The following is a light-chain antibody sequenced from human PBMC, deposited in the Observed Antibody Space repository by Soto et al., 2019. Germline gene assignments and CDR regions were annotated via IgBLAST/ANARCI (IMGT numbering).Light chain of an antibody. Sequence: GDRVTITCRASQDISRLLAWYQHKPGKAPKLLIYAATTLQSGVPSRFSGSESGTEFTLTISSLQPDDFATYYCQQADTFPFTFGPGTKVDMK. CDR1: QDISRL. J-gene: IGKJ3*01. CDR3: QQADTFPFT. V-gene: IGKV1-12*01. CDR2: AAT.